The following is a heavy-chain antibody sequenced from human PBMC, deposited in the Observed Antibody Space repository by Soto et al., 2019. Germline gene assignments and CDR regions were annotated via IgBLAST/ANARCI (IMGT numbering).Heavy chain of an antibody. D-gene: IGHD3-3*01. CDR1: GGSVSSGSYY. J-gene: IGHJ6*02. V-gene: IGHV4-61*01. CDR3: ARQQTYYDFIYGMDV. Sequence: QSQTLSLTCTVSGGSVSSGSYYWSWIRQPPGKGLEWIGYIYYSGSTNYNPSLKSRVTISVDTSKNQFSLKLSSVTAADTAVYYCARQQTYYDFIYGMDVWGQGTTVTVSS. CDR2: IYYSGST.